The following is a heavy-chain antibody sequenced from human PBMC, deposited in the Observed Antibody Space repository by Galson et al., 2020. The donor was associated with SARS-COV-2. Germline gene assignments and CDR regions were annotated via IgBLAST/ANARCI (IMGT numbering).Heavy chain of an antibody. V-gene: IGHV5-51*01. CDR3: ARAGSWPSTWFDP. CDR2: IYPGDSDT. CDR1: GYSFTSYW. D-gene: IGHD6-13*01. J-gene: IGHJ5*02. Sequence: KVSCKGSGYSFTSYWIGWVRQMPGKGLEWMGIIYPGDSDTRYSPSFQGQVTISADKSISTAYLQWSSLKASDTAMYYCARAGSWPSTWFDPWGQGTLVTVSS.